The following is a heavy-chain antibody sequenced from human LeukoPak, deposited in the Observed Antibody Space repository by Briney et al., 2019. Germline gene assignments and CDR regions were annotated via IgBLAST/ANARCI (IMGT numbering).Heavy chain of an antibody. Sequence: SETLSLTCTVSGGSTSSYYWSWIRQPPGKGLEWIGEINHSGSTNYNPSLKSRVTISVDTSKNQFSLKLSSVTAADTAVYYCARGRKHLDYWGQGTLVTVSS. V-gene: IGHV4-34*01. J-gene: IGHJ4*02. CDR2: INHSGST. CDR1: GGSTSSYY. CDR3: ARGRKHLDY.